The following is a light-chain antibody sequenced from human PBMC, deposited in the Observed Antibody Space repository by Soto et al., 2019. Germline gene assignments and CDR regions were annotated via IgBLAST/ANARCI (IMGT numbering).Light chain of an antibody. Sequence: DIQMTQSPSSLSASVGDRVTITCRASRSISNYLNWYQQKSGKAPRLLIYAASSLQTGVPSRFTGTGTGTAFTLPITSLQPEDSATYSCQQSYSVPRFGQGTRVDLK. CDR3: QQSYSVPR. CDR1: RSISNY. V-gene: IGKV1-39*01. CDR2: AAS. J-gene: IGKJ1*01.